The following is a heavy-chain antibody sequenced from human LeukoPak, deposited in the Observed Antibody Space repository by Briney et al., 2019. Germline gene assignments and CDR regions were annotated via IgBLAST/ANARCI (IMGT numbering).Heavy chain of an antibody. CDR1: GGTFSSDT. CDR3: ARDVSSSWET. V-gene: IGHV1-69*04. Sequence: SVSVSCNASGGTFSSDTISWGRHAPGQGLEWMGRIIPILGIANYAQKFQGRVTITADKPTSTAYMELSSLRSEDTGVYYCARDVSSSWETWGQGTLVTVSS. D-gene: IGHD6-13*01. CDR2: IIPILGIA. J-gene: IGHJ5*02.